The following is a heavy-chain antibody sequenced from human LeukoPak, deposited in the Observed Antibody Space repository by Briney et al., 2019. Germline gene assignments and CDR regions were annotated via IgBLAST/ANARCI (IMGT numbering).Heavy chain of an antibody. J-gene: IGHJ4*02. D-gene: IGHD1-14*01. CDR1: GYSISSGYY. CDR3: ARDPGPDWWYFDC. V-gene: IGHV4-38-2*02. Sequence: SETLSLTCTVSGYSISSGYYWGWIRQPPGKGLEWIGSIYHSGSTYYNPSLKSRVTISVDTSKNQFSLKLSSVTAADTAVYYCARDPGPDWWYFDCWGQGTLVTVSS. CDR2: IYHSGST.